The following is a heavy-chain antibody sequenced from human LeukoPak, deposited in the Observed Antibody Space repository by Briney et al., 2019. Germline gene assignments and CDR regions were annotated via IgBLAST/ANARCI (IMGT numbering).Heavy chain of an antibody. D-gene: IGHD6-25*01. V-gene: IGHV1-69*13. CDR3: ARAAGNHDAFDI. CDR1: GGTFSSYA. CDR2: IIPIFGTA. J-gene: IGHJ3*02. Sequence: SVKVSCKASGGTFSSYAISWVRQAPGQGLEWMGGIIPIFGTANYAQKFQGRVTITADESTSTAYMELSSLRSEDTAVYYCARAAGNHDAFDIWGQGTMVTVSS.